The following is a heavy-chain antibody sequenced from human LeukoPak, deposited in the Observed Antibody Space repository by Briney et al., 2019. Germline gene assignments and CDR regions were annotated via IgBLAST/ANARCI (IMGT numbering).Heavy chain of an antibody. Sequence: GGSLRLSCAASGFTFSSYGMHWVRQAPGKGLEWVAFIRYDGSNKYYADSVKGRFTISRDNSKNTLYLQMNSLRAEDTAVYYCAKGINDFWSGYEVDYRGQGTLVTVSS. CDR3: AKGINDFWSGYEVDY. CDR2: IRYDGSNK. D-gene: IGHD3-3*01. J-gene: IGHJ4*02. CDR1: GFTFSSYG. V-gene: IGHV3-30*02.